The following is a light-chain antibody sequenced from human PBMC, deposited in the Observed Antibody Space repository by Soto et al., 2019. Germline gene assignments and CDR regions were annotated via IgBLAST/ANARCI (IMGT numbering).Light chain of an antibody. CDR2: EDS. V-gene: IGLV2-23*01. CDR3: CSYAGSSTVV. CDR1: SSDVGSYNL. J-gene: IGLJ2*01. Sequence: QSALTQPASVSGSPGQSITISCTGTSSDVGSYNLVSWYQQYPGKVPKLMIYEDSKRPSEVSNRFSGSKSGNTASLTISGLQAEDEADYYCCSYAGSSTVVFGGGTKVTVL.